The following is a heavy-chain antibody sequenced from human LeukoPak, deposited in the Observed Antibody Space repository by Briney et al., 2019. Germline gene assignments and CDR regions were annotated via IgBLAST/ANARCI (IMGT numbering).Heavy chain of an antibody. J-gene: IGHJ5*02. V-gene: IGHV4-39*07. Sequence: SETLSLTCTVSGGSISSSSYYWGWLRQPPGMGLEWVGSIYYSGSTYYNPSLKSRVTISVDTSKNQFSLKLSSATAADTAVYYCARDSWSTEMAHTLNWFDPWGQGTLVTVSS. CDR3: ARDSWSTEMAHTLNWFDP. CDR2: IYYSGST. D-gene: IGHD5-24*01. CDR1: GGSISSSSYY.